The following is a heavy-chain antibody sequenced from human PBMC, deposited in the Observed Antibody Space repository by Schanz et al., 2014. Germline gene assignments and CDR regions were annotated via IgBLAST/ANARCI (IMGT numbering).Heavy chain of an antibody. D-gene: IGHD4-17*01. J-gene: IGHJ4*02. CDR1: RFTFSSYG. V-gene: IGHV3-30*02. CDR2: IRYDGRHK. CDR3: AMGMADDYDDPFDD. Sequence: QVQLVESGGGVVQPGGSLRLSCAASRFTFSSYGMHWVRQAPGKGLEWVAFIRYDGRHKYYGDSVKGRVTVSRDNSKKSLYLQMNSLRAEDTAVYYCAMGMADDYDDPFDDWGQGTLVTVSS.